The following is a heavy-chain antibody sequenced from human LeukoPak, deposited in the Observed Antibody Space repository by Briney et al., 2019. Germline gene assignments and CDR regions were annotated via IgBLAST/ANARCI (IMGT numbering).Heavy chain of an antibody. V-gene: IGHV3-64*01. D-gene: IGHD6-19*01. Sequence: GGSLRLSCAASGFSFSSYAMHWVRQAPGKGLEYVSAISSNGGSTYYANSVKGRFTISRDNSKNTLYLQMGSLRAEDMVVYYCARDREAVAGRSHFLDYWGQGTLVTVSS. CDR2: ISSNGGST. CDR3: ARDREAVAGRSHFLDY. CDR1: GFSFSSYA. J-gene: IGHJ4*02.